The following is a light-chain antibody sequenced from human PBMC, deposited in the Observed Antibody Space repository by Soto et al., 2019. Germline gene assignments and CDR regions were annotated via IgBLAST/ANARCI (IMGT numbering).Light chain of an antibody. CDR1: GSNIGSNY. CDR3: AVWDDSLSGSGV. J-gene: IGLJ3*02. V-gene: IGLV1-47*02. CDR2: SNS. Sequence: QPVLTQPPSASGTPGQRVTISCSGSGSNIGSNYVYWYQHLPGTAPKLLIYSNSQRSSGVPDRFSGSKSGTSASLAISGLRSEDEADYYCAVWDDSLSGSGVFGGGTKVTVL.